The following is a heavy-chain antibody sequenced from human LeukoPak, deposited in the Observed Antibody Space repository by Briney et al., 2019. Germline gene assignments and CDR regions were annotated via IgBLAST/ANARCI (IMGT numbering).Heavy chain of an antibody. D-gene: IGHD1-26*01. CDR3: ARDMDSGPDFFDY. CDR2: IKPNSGGT. Sequence: ASMKVSCKASGYTFIDYYIHWVRQAPGQGLEWMGWIKPNSGGTKYAKKFQGRVTMTRDTSISTAYMELSRLRSDDTAVYYCARDMDSGPDFFDYWGLGTLVTVSS. CDR1: GYTFIDYY. V-gene: IGHV1-2*02. J-gene: IGHJ4*02.